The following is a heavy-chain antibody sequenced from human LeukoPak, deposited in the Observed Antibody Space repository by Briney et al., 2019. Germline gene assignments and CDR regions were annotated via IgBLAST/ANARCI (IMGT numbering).Heavy chain of an antibody. V-gene: IGHV3-23*01. CDR2: ISASGGST. D-gene: IGHD5-18*01. J-gene: IGHJ4*02. CDR1: GFTFSSYA. Sequence: AGGSLRLSCAASGFTFSSYAMNWVRQAPGKGLEWVSAISASGGSTYYADSVKGRFTISRDNSKNTLYLQMNSLRAEDTAVYYCARDGYSFGHDFDYWGQGTLVTVSS. CDR3: ARDGYSFGHDFDY.